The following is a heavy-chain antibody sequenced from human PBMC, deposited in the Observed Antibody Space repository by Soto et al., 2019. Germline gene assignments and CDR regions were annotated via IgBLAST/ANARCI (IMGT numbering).Heavy chain of an antibody. V-gene: IGHV4-4*02. J-gene: IGHJ3*02. CDR1: GGSISSSNW. CDR2: IYHSGST. CDR3: ARGEEAVAGDDAFDI. D-gene: IGHD6-19*01. Sequence: QVQLQESGPGLVKPSGTLSLTCAVSGGSISSSNWWSWVRQPPGKGLEWIGEIYHSGSTNYNPSLKSRATISVDKSKNQFSLKLSSVTAADTAVYYCARGEEAVAGDDAFDIWGQGTMVTVSS.